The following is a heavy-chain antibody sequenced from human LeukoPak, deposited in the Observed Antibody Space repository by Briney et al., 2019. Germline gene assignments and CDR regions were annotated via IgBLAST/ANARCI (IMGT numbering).Heavy chain of an antibody. CDR1: GLSFSSHA. J-gene: IGHJ4*02. CDR3: ATETMTPTTGGVY. D-gene: IGHD3-22*01. Sequence: GGSLRLSCAASGLSFSSHAMNWVRQAPGKGLEWVAVITSSGGSTSYADSVKGRFTISRDNSKNTLYLQMNSLRAEDTAVYYCATETMTPTTGGVYWGQGTLVTVSS. CDR2: ITSSGGST. V-gene: IGHV3-23*01.